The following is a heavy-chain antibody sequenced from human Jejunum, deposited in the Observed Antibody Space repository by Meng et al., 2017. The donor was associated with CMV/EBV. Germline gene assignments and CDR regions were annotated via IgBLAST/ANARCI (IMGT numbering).Heavy chain of an antibody. D-gene: IGHD2-2*02. Sequence: GLDFSRYGRHCVRQAPGKGLEWVAIVGYDGSGEEYGDSVKGRFTISRDNSKTSLYLQMNSLRPEDTAVYYCAKNRVSYTSSRALDYWGQGSQVTVSS. CDR1: GLDFSRYG. J-gene: IGHJ4*02. CDR3: AKNRVSYTSSRALDY. V-gene: IGHV3-33*06. CDR2: VGYDGSGE.